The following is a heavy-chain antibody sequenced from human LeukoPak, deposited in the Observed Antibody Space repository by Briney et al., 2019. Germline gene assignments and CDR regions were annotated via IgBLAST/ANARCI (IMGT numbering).Heavy chain of an antibody. D-gene: IGHD2-2*01. CDR1: GGSISRYY. CDR2: IYYSGST. Sequence: SETLSLTCTVSGGSISRYYWSWIRQPPGKGLEWIGYIYYSGSTNYNPSLKSRVTISVDTSKNQFSLKLSSVTAADTAVYYCATYGILPARNWFDPWGQGTLVIVSS. V-gene: IGHV4-59*08. CDR3: ATYGILPARNWFDP. J-gene: IGHJ5*02.